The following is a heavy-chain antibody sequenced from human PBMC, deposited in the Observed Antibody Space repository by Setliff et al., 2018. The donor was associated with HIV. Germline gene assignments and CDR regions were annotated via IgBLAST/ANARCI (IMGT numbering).Heavy chain of an antibody. CDR3: ARLSVVTATRIYYFDY. V-gene: IGHV5-51*01. Sequence: PGESLKISCKGSGYSFTNYWIGWARQMPGKGLEWMGIIYPGDSDTRYSPSFQGQVTISADKSISTAYLQWSSLKASDTAMYYCARLSVVTATRIYYFDYWGQGTLVTVSS. J-gene: IGHJ4*02. D-gene: IGHD2-21*02. CDR2: IYPGDSDT. CDR1: GYSFTNYW.